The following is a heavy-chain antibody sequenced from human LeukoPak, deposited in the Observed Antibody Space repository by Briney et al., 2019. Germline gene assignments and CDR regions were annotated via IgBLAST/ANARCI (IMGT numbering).Heavy chain of an antibody. Sequence: PGGSLRLSCAASGFTFSSYSMNRVRQAPGKGLEWVSSISSSSSYIYSADSVKGRFTISRDDAKNSLYLQMNSLRAEDTAVYYCARDWSSVDYWGQGTLVTVSS. CDR1: GFTFSSYS. CDR2: ISSSSSYI. J-gene: IGHJ4*02. CDR3: ARDWSSVDY. V-gene: IGHV3-21*01. D-gene: IGHD2-2*01.